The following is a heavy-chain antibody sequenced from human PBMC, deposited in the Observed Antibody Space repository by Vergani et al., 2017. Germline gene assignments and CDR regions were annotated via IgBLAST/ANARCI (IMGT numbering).Heavy chain of an antibody. Sequence: EVQLVESGGGLVKPGGSLRLSCAASGFTFSSYSMNWVRQAPGKGLELVSSISSSSSYIYYADSVKGRFTISRDNAKNSLYLQMDSLRAEDTAVYYCARAYCSRTSCYFDYWGQGTLVTVSS. CDR3: ARAYCSRTSCYFDY. J-gene: IGHJ4*02. D-gene: IGHD2-2*01. V-gene: IGHV3-21*04. CDR1: GFTFSSYS. CDR2: ISSSSSYI.